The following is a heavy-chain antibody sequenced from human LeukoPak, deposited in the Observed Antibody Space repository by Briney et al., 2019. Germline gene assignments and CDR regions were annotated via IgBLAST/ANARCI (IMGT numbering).Heavy chain of an antibody. CDR3: ARLGLGPFDP. J-gene: IGHJ5*02. V-gene: IGHV4-39*07. CDR1: GASLSTSPYY. Sequence: SETLSLTCSVSGASLSTSPYYWGWIRQPPGKGLEWIGEINHSGSTNYNPSLKSRVTISVDTSKNQFSLKLSSVTAADTAVYYCARLGLGPFDPWGQGTLVTVSS. CDR2: INHSGST. D-gene: IGHD5-18*01.